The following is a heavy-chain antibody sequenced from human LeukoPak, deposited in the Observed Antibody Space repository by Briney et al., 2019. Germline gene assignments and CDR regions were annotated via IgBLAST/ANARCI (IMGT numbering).Heavy chain of an antibody. CDR2: IYYSGST. J-gene: IGHJ4*02. Sequence: PSETLSLTCTVSGGSISSGDYYWSWIRQPPGKGLEWIGYIYYSGSTYYNPSLKSRVTISVDTSKNQFSLKLSSVTAADTAVYYCARRGYSAYDLDHWGQGTLVTVSS. V-gene: IGHV4-30-4*01. CDR3: ARRGYSAYDLDH. CDR1: GGSISSGDYY. D-gene: IGHD5-12*01.